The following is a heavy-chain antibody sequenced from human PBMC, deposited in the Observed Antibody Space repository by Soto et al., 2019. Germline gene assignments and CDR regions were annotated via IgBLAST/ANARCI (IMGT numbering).Heavy chain of an antibody. Sequence: GGSLRLSCAASGFTFSSYAMSWARQAPGKGLEWVSAISGSGGSTYYADSVKGRFTISRDNSKNTLYLQMNSLRAEDTAVHYCAKVPVVVAACYYFDYWGQGTLVTISS. D-gene: IGHD2-15*01. CDR2: ISGSGGST. CDR3: AKVPVVVAACYYFDY. CDR1: GFTFSSYA. J-gene: IGHJ4*02. V-gene: IGHV3-23*01.